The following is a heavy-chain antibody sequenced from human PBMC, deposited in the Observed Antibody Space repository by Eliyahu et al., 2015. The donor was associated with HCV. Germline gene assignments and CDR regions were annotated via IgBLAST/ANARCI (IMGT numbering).Heavy chain of an antibody. CDR2: IIPILGIT. D-gene: IGHD5-12*01. Sequence: QVQLVQSGAEVKKPGSSVKVSCKSSGGTFSNYAISWXRQAPGQGLEWMGRIIPILGITNYAQKFQGRVTITADKSTSTTYMELSSLKSEDTAVYYCARGVDSGYDWGSYGMDVWGQGTTVTVSS. V-gene: IGHV1-69*04. J-gene: IGHJ6*02. CDR1: GGTFSNYA. CDR3: ARGVDSGYDWGSYGMDV.